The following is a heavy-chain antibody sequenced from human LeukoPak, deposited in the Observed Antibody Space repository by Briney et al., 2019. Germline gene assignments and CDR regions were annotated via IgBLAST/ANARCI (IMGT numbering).Heavy chain of an antibody. CDR1: GGTFSNYP. J-gene: IGHJ5*02. D-gene: IGHD5-24*01. Sequence: SVTVSCKISGGTFSNYPIVWVRQAPGRGLEWLGGILPIYGTANYVEKVQGRFSLTAHESTATAYMELSSLTADDTAMYFCATHTGGYNYWWFDIWGQGTLVTVSS. CDR2: ILPIYGTA. CDR3: ATHTGGYNYWWFDI. V-gene: IGHV1-69*01.